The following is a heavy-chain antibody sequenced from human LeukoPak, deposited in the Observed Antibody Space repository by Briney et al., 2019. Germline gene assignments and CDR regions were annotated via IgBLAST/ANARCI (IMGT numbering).Heavy chain of an antibody. CDR2: INPSGGST. V-gene: IGHV1-46*01. D-gene: IGHD3-22*01. Sequence: ASVKVSCKASGYTFTSYFMHWVRQAPGQGLEGMGIINPSGGSTNYVQKFQGRVTMTRDTSTSTVYMELSSLRSEDTAVYYCARAHYYDSSDYGGIEHWGQGTLVTVSS. J-gene: IGHJ1*01. CDR3: ARAHYYDSSDYGGIEH. CDR1: GYTFTSYF.